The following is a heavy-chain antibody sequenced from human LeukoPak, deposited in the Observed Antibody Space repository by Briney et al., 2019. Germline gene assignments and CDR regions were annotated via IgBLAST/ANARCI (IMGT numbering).Heavy chain of an antibody. V-gene: IGHV3-20*04. CDR2: INWNGGST. Sequence: GGSLRLSCAASGFTFDDYGMSWVRHAPGKGLEWVSGINWNGGSTGYADSVKGRFTISRDNAKNSLYVQMNSLRAEDTALYYCARDKRPNWFDPWGQGTLVTVSS. CDR1: GFTFDDYG. J-gene: IGHJ5*02. CDR3: ARDKRPNWFDP.